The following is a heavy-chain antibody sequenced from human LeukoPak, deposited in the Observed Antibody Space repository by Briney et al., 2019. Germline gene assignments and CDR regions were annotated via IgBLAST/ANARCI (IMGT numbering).Heavy chain of an antibody. V-gene: IGHV3-23*01. J-gene: IGHJ4*02. D-gene: IGHD3-10*01. CDR3: AKHLWRDLVSFGEGYYFGY. Sequence: GGSLRLSCAASGFIFSNYAMSWVRQAPGKGLECVSIISGTSDSTYYADSVKGRFTISRDNSKNTLYPQMNSLRVDDTAVYYCAKHLWRDLVSFGEGYYFGYWGQGTLVTVSS. CDR1: GFIFSNYA. CDR2: ISGTSDST.